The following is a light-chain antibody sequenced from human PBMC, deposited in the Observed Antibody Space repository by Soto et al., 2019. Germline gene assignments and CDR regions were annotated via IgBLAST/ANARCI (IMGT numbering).Light chain of an antibody. CDR1: NSNIGTGYD. CDR3: QSYDSSLSGSV. CDR2: GNN. J-gene: IGLJ2*01. Sequence: QSVLTQPPSVSGAPGQRVTISCTGSNSNIGTGYDVHWYKQLPGTAPKLLIYGNNNRPSGVPDRFSGSKSGTSASLAITGLQAEDEADYYCQSYDSSLSGSVFGGGTKLTVL. V-gene: IGLV1-40*01.